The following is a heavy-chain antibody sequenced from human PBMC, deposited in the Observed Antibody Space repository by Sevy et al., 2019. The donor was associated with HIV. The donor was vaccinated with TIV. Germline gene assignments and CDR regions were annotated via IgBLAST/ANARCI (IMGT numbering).Heavy chain of an antibody. V-gene: IGHV4-61*01. CDR2: IYYSWST. CDR3: ARALVDFWSGYYTFYYYYYGMDV. CDR1: GGSVSSGSYY. D-gene: IGHD3-3*01. J-gene: IGHJ6*02. Sequence: SETLSLTCTVSGGSVSSGSYYWSWIRQPPGKGLEWIGYIYYSWSTNYNPSLKSRVTIAVDTSKNQFSLKLSSVTAADTAVYYCARALVDFWSGYYTFYYYYYGMDVWGQGTTVTVSS.